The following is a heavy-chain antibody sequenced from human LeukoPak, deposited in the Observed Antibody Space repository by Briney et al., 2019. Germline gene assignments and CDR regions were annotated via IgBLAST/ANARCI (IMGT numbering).Heavy chain of an antibody. J-gene: IGHJ5*02. D-gene: IGHD6-13*01. Sequence: SETLSLTCTVSGGSISSYYWSWIRQPAGKGLEWIGRIYTSGSTNYNPSLKSRVTMSVDTSKNQFSLKLSSVTAADTAVYYCARVHSSSWYFGWSDPWGQGTLVTVSS. CDR2: IYTSGST. CDR3: ARVHSSSWYFGWSDP. V-gene: IGHV4-4*07. CDR1: GGSISSYY.